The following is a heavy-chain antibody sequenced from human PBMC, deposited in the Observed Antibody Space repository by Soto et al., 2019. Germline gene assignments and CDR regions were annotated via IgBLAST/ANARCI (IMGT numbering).Heavy chain of an antibody. CDR1: GYSFTSYW. CDR2: IDPSDSYT. D-gene: IGHD6-13*01. V-gene: IGHV5-10-1*01. Sequence: PGESLKISCKGSGYSFTSYWISWVRQMPGKGLEWMGRIDPSDSYTNYSPSFQGHVTISADKSISTAYLQWSSLKASDTAMYYCARGKSSSWYPQLQHYYGMDVWGQGTTVTVSS. J-gene: IGHJ6*02. CDR3: ARGKSSSWYPQLQHYYGMDV.